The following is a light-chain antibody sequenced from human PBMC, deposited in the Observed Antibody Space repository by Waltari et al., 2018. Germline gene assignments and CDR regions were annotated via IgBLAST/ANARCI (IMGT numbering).Light chain of an antibody. J-gene: IGKJ4*01. CDR1: QSIESW. CDR3: QQYNKYPLT. Sequence: DVQMTQSPSTLSASVGDRVTITCRASQSIESWLAWYQQKPGRAPKLLIYKASTLQSGVPSRFSGSESGTEFGLTISSLQPDDFATYYCQQYNKYPLTFGGGTKVEI. V-gene: IGKV1-5*03. CDR2: KAS.